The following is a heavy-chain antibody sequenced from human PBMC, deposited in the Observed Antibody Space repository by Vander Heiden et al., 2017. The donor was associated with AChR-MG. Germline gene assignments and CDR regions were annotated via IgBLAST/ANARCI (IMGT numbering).Heavy chain of an antibody. Sequence: QVQLQESGPGLVKPSQTLSLTCTVSGGSISSGGYYWSWIRQHPGKGLEWIGYIYYSGSTYYNPSLKSRVTISVDTSKNQFSLKLSSVTAADTAVYYCARAWVLYSSSWYRYFDLWGRGTLVTVSS. J-gene: IGHJ2*01. CDR2: IYYSGST. V-gene: IGHV4-31*03. CDR3: ARAWVLYSSSWYRYFDL. CDR1: GGSISSGGYY. D-gene: IGHD6-13*01.